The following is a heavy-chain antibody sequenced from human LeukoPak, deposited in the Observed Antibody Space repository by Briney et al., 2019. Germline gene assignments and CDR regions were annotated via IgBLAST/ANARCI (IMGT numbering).Heavy chain of an antibody. V-gene: IGHV1-18*01. CDR2: ISAYNGNT. CDR1: GYTFTSYG. J-gene: IGHJ3*02. CDR3: ASPDPYSSLSYDAFDI. Sequence: ASVKVSYKASGYTFTSYGISWVRQAPGQGLEWMGWISAYNGNTNYAQKLQGRVTMTTDTSTSTAYMELRSLRSDDTAVYYCASPDPYSSLSYDAFDIWGQGTMVTVSS. D-gene: IGHD6-6*01.